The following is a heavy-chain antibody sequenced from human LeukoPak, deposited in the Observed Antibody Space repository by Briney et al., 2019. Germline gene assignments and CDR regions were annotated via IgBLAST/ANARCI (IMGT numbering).Heavy chain of an antibody. CDR1: GYTVTDNY. V-gene: IGHV1-2*02. CDR2: IGPNSSGT. D-gene: IGHD6-19*01. Sequence: ASVKVSCKASGYTVTDNYLHWVRQAPGQGLEWMGWIGPNSSGTNYAQKSQDRVTMTRDTSISTAYMELSRLRSDDTAVYYCARIRGLVPRQYYFDYWGQGTLVTVSS. J-gene: IGHJ4*02. CDR3: ARIRGLVPRQYYFDY.